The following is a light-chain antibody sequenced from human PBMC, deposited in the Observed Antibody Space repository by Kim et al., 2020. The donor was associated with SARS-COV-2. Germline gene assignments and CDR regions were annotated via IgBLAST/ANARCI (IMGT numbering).Light chain of an antibody. V-gene: IGKV1-27*01. CDR1: QDISNY. CDR2: AAS. J-gene: IGKJ1*01. CDR3: QKCDSAPWT. Sequence: ASVGDRVTITCRAIQDISNYLAWFQLKPGKAPKLLIYAASALQPGAPSRFSGSGSGTDFTLTVTSLQPEDVATYYCQKCDSAPWTFGQGTKVDIK.